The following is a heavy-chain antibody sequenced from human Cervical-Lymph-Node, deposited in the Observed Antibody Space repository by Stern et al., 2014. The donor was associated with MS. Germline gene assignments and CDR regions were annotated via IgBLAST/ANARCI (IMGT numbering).Heavy chain of an antibody. D-gene: IGHD3-10*01. Sequence: QLVQSGAEVKKPGASVKVSCKASGYTFHSSGINWVRQAPGQGLEWMGRINTYTGNTNYAQNLQGRVTMTTDTSTSTVHMELRSLRSDDTAVYWGNYFDFWGQGTLVTVSS. J-gene: IGHJ4*02. CDR2: INTYTGNT. V-gene: IGHV1-18*01. CDR1: GYTFHSSG. CDR3: NYFDF.